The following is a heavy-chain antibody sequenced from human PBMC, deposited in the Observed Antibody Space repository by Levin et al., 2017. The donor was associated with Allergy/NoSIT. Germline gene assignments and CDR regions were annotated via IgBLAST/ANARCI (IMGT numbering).Heavy chain of an antibody. CDR1: GFTFSTYS. D-gene: IGHD3-10*01. V-gene: IGHV3-21*01. Sequence: SCAASGFTFSTYSMNWVRQAPGKGLEWVSSISDSSTYIYYADSVKGRFTISRDNAKNSLYLQMDSLRAEDTAVYYCARDSEPASSYGSGTYAFSDYWGQGILVTVSS. CDR2: ISDSSTYI. CDR3: ARDSEPASSYGSGTYAFSDY. J-gene: IGHJ4*02.